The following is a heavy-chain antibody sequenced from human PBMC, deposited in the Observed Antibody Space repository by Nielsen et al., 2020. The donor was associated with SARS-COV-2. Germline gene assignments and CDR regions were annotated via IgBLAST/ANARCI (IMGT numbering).Heavy chain of an antibody. V-gene: IGHV3-11*01. CDR2: ISSSGSTI. J-gene: IGHJ4*02. D-gene: IGHD6-19*01. CDR3: ARDGSGWILGAY. CDR1: GFTFSSYA. Sequence: GESLKISCAASGFTFSSYAMSWIRQAPGKGLEWVSYISSSGSTIYYADSVKGRFTISRDNAKNSLYLQMNSLRAEDTAVYYCARDGSGWILGAYWGQGTLVTVSS.